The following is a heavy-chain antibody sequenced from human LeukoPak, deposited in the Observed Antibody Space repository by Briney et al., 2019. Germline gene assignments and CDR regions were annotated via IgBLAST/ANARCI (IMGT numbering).Heavy chain of an antibody. D-gene: IGHD2-15*01. CDR1: GFTFSSYA. Sequence: EGSRRLSCAASGFTFSSYAMSWVRQAPGKGLEWVSAISGSGGSTNYADSVKGRFTISRDNSKNTLYLQMNSLRAEDTAVFYCAKTGVGYCTGGSCSAADYWGQGTLVTVSS. CDR3: AKTGVGYCTGGSCSAADY. V-gene: IGHV3-23*01. CDR2: ISGSGGST. J-gene: IGHJ4*02.